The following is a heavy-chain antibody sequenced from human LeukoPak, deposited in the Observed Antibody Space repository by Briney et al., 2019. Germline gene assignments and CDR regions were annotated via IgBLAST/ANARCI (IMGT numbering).Heavy chain of an antibody. Sequence: PGGSLRLSCAASGFTFSSYSMNWVRQAPGKGLEWVSYISSSSSTIYYADSVKGRFTISRDNAKDSLYLQMNSLRDEDTAVYYCASEQLYSVAGNLDYWGQGTLVTVSS. J-gene: IGHJ4*02. D-gene: IGHD6-19*01. CDR2: ISSSSSTI. V-gene: IGHV3-48*02. CDR3: ASEQLYSVAGNLDY. CDR1: GFTFSSYS.